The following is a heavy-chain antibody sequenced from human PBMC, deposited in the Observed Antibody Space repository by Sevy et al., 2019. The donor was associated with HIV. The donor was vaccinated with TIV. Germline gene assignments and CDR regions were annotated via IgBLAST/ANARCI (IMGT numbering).Heavy chain of an antibody. CDR1: GFTFSSYA. D-gene: IGHD6-19*01. J-gene: IGHJ6*02. Sequence: GGSLRLSCAASGFTFSSYAMSWVRQAPGKGLEWVSAISGSGGSTYYADSVKGRFTISRDNSKNTLYLQMISLRAEDTAVYYCAKEEGYSSGWYGDYYYYYGMDVWGQGTTVTVSS. CDR3: AKEEGYSSGWYGDYYYYYGMDV. V-gene: IGHV3-23*01. CDR2: ISGSGGST.